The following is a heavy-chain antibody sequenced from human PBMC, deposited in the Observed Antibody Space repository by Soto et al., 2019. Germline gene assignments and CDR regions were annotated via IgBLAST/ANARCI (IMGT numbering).Heavy chain of an antibody. CDR2: ISYDGSNK. V-gene: IGHV3-30-3*01. D-gene: IGHD4-17*01. CDR1: GFTFSSYA. CDR3: ATNGNLLDYVLAFDI. J-gene: IGHJ3*02. Sequence: HPGGSLRLSCAASGFTFSSYAMHWVRQAPGKGLEWVAVISYDGSNKYYADSVKGRFTISRDNSKNTLYLQMNSLRAEDTAVYYCATNGNLLDYVLAFDIWGQGTMVTVSS.